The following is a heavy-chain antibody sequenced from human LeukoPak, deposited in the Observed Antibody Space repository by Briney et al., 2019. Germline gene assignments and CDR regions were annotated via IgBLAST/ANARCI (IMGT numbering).Heavy chain of an antibody. CDR1: GSTLSKIS. CDR2: VGHEDGTT. J-gene: IGHJ4*02. Sequence: GASVRVSCKVSGSTLSKISIDWVRQAPGQGPKWMGSVGHEDGTTIHAQKFQGRFNMTVDTATDTAYMEMSSLMSEDTAIYYCATGAIVFDYWGQGTLVTVSS. CDR3: ATGAIVFDY. V-gene: IGHV1-24*01. D-gene: IGHD3-22*01.